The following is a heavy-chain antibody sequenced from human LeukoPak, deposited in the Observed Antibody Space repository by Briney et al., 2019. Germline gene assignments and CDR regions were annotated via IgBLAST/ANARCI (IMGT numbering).Heavy chain of an antibody. V-gene: IGHV1-69*05. Sequence: SVKVSCKASGGTFSSYTISWVRQAPGQGLEWMGGIIAIFGTANYAQKFQGRVTITTDESTSTAYMELSSLRSDDTAVYYCARGGFAKGQTTVTTLDYWGQGTLVTVSS. D-gene: IGHD4-17*01. CDR2: IIAIFGTA. J-gene: IGHJ4*02. CDR1: GGTFSSYT. CDR3: ARGGFAKGQTTVTTLDY.